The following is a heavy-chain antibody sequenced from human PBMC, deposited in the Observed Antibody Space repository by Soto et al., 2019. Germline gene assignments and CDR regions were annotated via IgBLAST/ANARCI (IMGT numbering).Heavy chain of an antibody. J-gene: IGHJ4*02. D-gene: IGHD2-15*01. V-gene: IGHV3-74*01. CDR3: VRTSLVVAAATREDY. CDR2: INSDGSST. Sequence: GSLRLSCAASGFTFSSYWMHWVRQAPGKGLVWVSRINSDGSSTSYADSVKGRFAISRDNAKNTLYLQMNSLRAEDTAVYYCVRTSLVVAAATREDYWGQGTLVTVSS. CDR1: GFTFSSYW.